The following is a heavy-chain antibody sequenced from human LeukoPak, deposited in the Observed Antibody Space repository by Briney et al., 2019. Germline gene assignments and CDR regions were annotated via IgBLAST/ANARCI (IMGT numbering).Heavy chain of an antibody. V-gene: IGHV3-64*01. D-gene: IGHD1-26*01. Sequence: PGGSLRLSCAASGFTFSNYAMHWVRQAPGKGLEYVSAISSNGVSTNYANFVKGRFTISRDNSKNTLYLQMNSLRAEDTAVYYCAKGPYSGFSWGQGTLVTVSS. CDR1: GFTFSNYA. J-gene: IGHJ5*02. CDR2: ISSNGVST. CDR3: AKGPYSGFS.